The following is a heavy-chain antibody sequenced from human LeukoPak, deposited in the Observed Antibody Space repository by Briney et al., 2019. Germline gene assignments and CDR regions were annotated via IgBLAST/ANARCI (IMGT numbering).Heavy chain of an antibody. CDR2: FYHSGST. D-gene: IGHD2-21*01. CDR3: ARQGPYCGGDCSNYFDF. V-gene: IGHV4-38-2*01. CDR1: GFSFASGFY. Sequence: SETLSLTCAVSGFSFASGFYWGWIRQPPGQGLEWIGSFYHSGSTYYNPSLKSRVTISVDTSKNQFSLNLRSVTATDTAVYYCARQGPYCGGDCSNYFDFWGQGTLVTVSS. J-gene: IGHJ4*02.